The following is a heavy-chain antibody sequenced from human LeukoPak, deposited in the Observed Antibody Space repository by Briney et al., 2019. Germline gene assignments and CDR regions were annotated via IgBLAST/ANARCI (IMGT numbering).Heavy chain of an antibody. J-gene: IGHJ3*02. D-gene: IGHD1-1*01. CDR1: GGTFSSYA. V-gene: IGHV1-69*01. Sequence: SVKVSCKASGGTFSSYAISWVRQAPGQGLEWMGGIIPIFGTANYAQKFQGRVTITADESTSTAYMELSSLRSEDTAVYYCASPPRGNTKGAFDIWGQGTIVTVSS. CDR3: ASPPRGNTKGAFDI. CDR2: IIPIFGTA.